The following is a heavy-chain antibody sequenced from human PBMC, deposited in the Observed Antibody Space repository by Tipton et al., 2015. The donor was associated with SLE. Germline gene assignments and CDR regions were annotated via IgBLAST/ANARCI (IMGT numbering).Heavy chain of an antibody. D-gene: IGHD2-21*02. CDR2: IYHSGTT. CDR3: ARDSTNTVTHEDAFDV. CDR1: GGSISSSSYY. V-gene: IGHV4-39*07. Sequence: TLSLTCTVSGGSISSSSYYWGWIRQPPGKGLEWIASIYHSGTTYYSPSLKSRLTISADTAKNQFSLKVRSVTAADTAVYYCARDSTNTVTHEDAFDVWGQGTMVTVSS. J-gene: IGHJ3*01.